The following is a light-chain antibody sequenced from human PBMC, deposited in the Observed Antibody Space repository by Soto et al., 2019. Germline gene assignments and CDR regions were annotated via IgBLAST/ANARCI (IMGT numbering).Light chain of an antibody. V-gene: IGLV1-40*01. J-gene: IGLJ3*02. CDR1: SSNIGAGYD. CDR3: QSYDSSLSGSWV. Sequence: QPVLTQPPSVSGAPGQRVTISCTGSSSNIGAGYDVHWYQQLPGAAPKLLIYGNSNRPSGVPDRFSGSKSGTSASLAITGLQAEDEADYYCQSYDSSLSGSWVFGGATNLTVL. CDR2: GNS.